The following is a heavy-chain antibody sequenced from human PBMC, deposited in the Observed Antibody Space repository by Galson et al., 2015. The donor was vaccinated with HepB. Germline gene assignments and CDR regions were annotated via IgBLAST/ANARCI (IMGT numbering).Heavy chain of an antibody. CDR1: GYTFTGYY. J-gene: IGHJ4*02. CDR3: ARRRPSGYDPFDH. D-gene: IGHD5-12*01. CDR2: INHNSGGT. Sequence: SVKVSCKASGYTFTGYYMHWVRQAPGQGLEWMGWINHNSGGTNYAQKFKGWFTMTRDTSISTAYMELSRLRSDDTAVYYCARRRPSGYDPFDHWGQGTLVTVSS. V-gene: IGHV1-2*04.